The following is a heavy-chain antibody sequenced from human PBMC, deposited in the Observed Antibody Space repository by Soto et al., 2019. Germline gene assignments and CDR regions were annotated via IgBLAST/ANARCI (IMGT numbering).Heavy chain of an antibody. CDR2: IKQDGSEQ. Sequence: EVQLVESGGGLVQPGGSLRLSCEVSGFTFSTYYMSWVRQAPGKGLEWLANIKQDGSEQNYVDSVKGRFTISRDNAKNALYLQMRGLRAEDTAVYYCVRGGWSVDYWGQGTLVIVSS. V-gene: IGHV3-7*04. J-gene: IGHJ4*02. CDR1: GFTFSTYY. CDR3: VRGGWSVDY. D-gene: IGHD2-8*01.